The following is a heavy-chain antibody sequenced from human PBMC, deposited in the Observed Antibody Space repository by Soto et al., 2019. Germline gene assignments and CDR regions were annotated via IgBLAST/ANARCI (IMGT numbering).Heavy chain of an antibody. V-gene: IGHV3-15*01. J-gene: IGHJ4*02. Sequence: GWSLRLSCSASVFTFSNAWMSWVRQAPGKGLEWVGRIKSKTDGGTTDYAAPVKGRFTISRDDSKNTLYLQMNSLKTEDTAVYYCTTDLLVLRYFDWLDYWGQGTLVTVSS. CDR2: IKSKTDGGTT. CDR1: VFTFSNAW. D-gene: IGHD3-9*01. CDR3: TTDLLVLRYFDWLDY.